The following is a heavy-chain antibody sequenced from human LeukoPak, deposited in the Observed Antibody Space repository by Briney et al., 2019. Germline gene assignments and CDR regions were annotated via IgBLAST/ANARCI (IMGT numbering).Heavy chain of an antibody. Sequence: SETLSLTCAVYGGVFSGYYWSWIRQPPGKGLDWIGEINHSGSTNYNPSLKSRVTISVDTSKNQFSLKLSSVTAADTAVYYCARARRGYNYRGNWFDPWGQGTLVTVSS. D-gene: IGHD5-18*01. J-gene: IGHJ5*02. V-gene: IGHV4-34*01. CDR1: GGVFSGYY. CDR3: ARARRGYNYRGNWFDP. CDR2: INHSGST.